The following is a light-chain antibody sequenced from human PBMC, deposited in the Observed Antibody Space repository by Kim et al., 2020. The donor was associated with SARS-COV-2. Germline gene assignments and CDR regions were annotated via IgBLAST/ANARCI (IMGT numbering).Light chain of an antibody. J-gene: IGKJ2*01. Sequence: YASVGDRVTITCRARQSISSYLNWYQQKPGKAPKLLIYAASSLQSGVPSRFSGSGSGTDFSLTISSLQPEDFATYYCQQSYSTFYTFGQGTKLEI. CDR1: QSISSY. V-gene: IGKV1-39*01. CDR3: QQSYSTFYT. CDR2: AAS.